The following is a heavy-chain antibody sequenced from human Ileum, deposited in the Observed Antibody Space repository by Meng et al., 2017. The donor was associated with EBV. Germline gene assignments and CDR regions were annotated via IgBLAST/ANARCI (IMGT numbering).Heavy chain of an antibody. J-gene: IGHJ4*02. V-gene: IGHV4-39*01. CDR2: ITYRGTT. CDR1: GASIREDGSA. Sequence: QRHLKVVGRGLARTSSTMSLPVTVSGASIREDGSAWDWIRQPPGEGLEWIATITYRGTTFYNPSLKSRLTISEDSSKNQISLRLTTVIAADTAVYYCARRKTESDFLDYWGQGTLVTVSS. CDR3: ARRKTESDFLDY. D-gene: IGHD3-3*01.